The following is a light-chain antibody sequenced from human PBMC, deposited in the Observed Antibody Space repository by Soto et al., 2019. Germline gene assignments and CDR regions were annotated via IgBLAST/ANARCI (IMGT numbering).Light chain of an antibody. V-gene: IGKV3-20*01. CDR2: GAS. J-gene: IGKJ5*01. CDR3: QQYGGSPPIT. Sequence: EIVLTQSQGTLSLSPGERATLSCRASQSLTNRYLAWYQQRPGQAPNLLIYGASHRTAGIPDRFSGSGSGTDFTLTISRLEPEDFAVYYCQQYGGSPPITFGQGTRLEIK. CDR1: QSLTNRY.